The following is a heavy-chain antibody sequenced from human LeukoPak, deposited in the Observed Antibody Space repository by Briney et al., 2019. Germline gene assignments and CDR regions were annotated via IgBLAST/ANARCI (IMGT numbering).Heavy chain of an antibody. CDR1: GYTFTSYG. Sequence: GASVKVSCKASGYTFTSYGISWVRQAPGQGLEWMGWISAYNGNTNYAQKLQGRVTMTTDTSTSTAYMELRSLRSDDTAVYYCARELKLGYCRGGSCYSGWFDPWGQGTLVTVSS. CDR2: ISAYNGNT. J-gene: IGHJ5*02. D-gene: IGHD2-15*01. CDR3: ARELKLGYCRGGSCYSGWFDP. V-gene: IGHV1-18*01.